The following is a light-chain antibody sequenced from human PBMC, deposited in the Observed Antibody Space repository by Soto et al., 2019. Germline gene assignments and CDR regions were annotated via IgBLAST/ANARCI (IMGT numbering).Light chain of an antibody. CDR2: GAS. V-gene: IGKV3-15*01. CDR3: QQYNNWLRIT. Sequence: IVMTQSPATLSVSPGDRATLSCRASQSVSSNLAWYQQKPGQAPRLLIYGASTRATGIPARFSGSGSGTEFTLTISSLQSEDFALYYCQQYNNWLRITFGQGTRLEI. J-gene: IGKJ5*01. CDR1: QSVSSN.